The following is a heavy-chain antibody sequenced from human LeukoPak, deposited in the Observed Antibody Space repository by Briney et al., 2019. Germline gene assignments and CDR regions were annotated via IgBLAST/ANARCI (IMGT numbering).Heavy chain of an antibody. D-gene: IGHD3-22*01. Sequence: PGGSLRLSCAASGFTFSSYAMSWVRQAPGKGLEWVSAISGSGGSTYYADSVKGRFTISRDNSKNTLYLQMNSLRAEDTAVYYCAKESGSSGYYGDQRGFYFDYWGQGTLVTVSS. CDR1: GFTFSSYA. V-gene: IGHV3-23*01. J-gene: IGHJ4*02. CDR2: ISGSGGST. CDR3: AKESGSSGYYGDQRGFYFDY.